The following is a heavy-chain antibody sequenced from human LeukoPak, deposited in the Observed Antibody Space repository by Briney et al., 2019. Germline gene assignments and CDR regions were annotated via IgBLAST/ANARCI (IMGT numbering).Heavy chain of an antibody. CDR2: IYHSGST. V-gene: IGHV4-39*07. Sequence: PSETLSLTCTVSGGSISSSSYYWGWIRQPPGKGLEWIGKIYHSGSTFYNPSLKSRVTISVDTSKNQFSLKLSSVTAADTAVYYCARMTHYYDSSGQFLGDAFDIWGQGTMVTVSS. CDR3: ARMTHYYDSSGQFLGDAFDI. CDR1: GGSISSSSYY. J-gene: IGHJ3*02. D-gene: IGHD3-22*01.